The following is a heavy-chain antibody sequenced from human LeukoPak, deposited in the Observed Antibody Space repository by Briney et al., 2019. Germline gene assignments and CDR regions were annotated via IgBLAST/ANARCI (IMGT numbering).Heavy chain of an antibody. J-gene: IGHJ4*02. Sequence: SDTLSLPCAVYGGSFSGYYWSWLRQPPGKGLEWLGEVNHSGSTNYNPSLKSRVSIPVDTSKNQFSLRLNSVAAADTAVYYCARGRRDDFWSGYSLYYFDYWGQGTLVTVSS. V-gene: IGHV4-34*01. CDR3: ARGRRDDFWSGYSLYYFDY. CDR2: VNHSGST. CDR1: GGSFSGYY. D-gene: IGHD3-3*01.